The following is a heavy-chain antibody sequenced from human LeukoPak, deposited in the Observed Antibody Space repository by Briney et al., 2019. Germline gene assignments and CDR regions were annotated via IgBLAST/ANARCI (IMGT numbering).Heavy chain of an antibody. CDR3: AKRGATGWYHLDAFDI. J-gene: IGHJ3*02. D-gene: IGHD6-19*01. V-gene: IGHV5-51*01. CDR1: GYGFTTYW. CDR2: IYPGDSDT. Sequence: GESLKISCKASGYGFTTYWIGWVRQMPGQGLEWLGIIYPGDSDTSYSPSFQGQVTISADKSITTVYLQGSRLKASDTAMYYCAKRGATGWYHLDAFDIWGQGTMVTVSS.